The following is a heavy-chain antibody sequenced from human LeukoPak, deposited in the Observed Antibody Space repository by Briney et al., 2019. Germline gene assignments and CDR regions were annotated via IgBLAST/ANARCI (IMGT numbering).Heavy chain of an antibody. J-gene: IGHJ4*02. D-gene: IGHD3-10*01. CDR3: AKDTELARFGELTPLDFDY. Sequence: GGSLRLSCAASGFTFSSYAMSWVRQAPGKGLEWVSAISCSGGSTYYADSVKGRFTISRDNSKNTLYLQMNSLRAEDTAVYYCAKDTELARFGELTPLDFDYWGQGTLVTVSS. CDR2: ISCSGGST. CDR1: GFTFSSYA. V-gene: IGHV3-23*01.